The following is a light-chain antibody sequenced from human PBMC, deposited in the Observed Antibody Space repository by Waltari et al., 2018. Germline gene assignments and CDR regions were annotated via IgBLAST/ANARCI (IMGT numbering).Light chain of an antibody. Sequence: ETVLTQSPATLSLSPGERATLSCRPRQSVSSNLAWYQQKPGQPPRLLIYDASNRATATPARFSGSGSGTDFTLTISSLEPEDFAVYYCQQRRNWPPITFGQGTRLEIK. CDR2: DAS. J-gene: IGKJ5*01. CDR3: QQRRNWPPIT. CDR1: QSVSSN. V-gene: IGKV3-11*01.